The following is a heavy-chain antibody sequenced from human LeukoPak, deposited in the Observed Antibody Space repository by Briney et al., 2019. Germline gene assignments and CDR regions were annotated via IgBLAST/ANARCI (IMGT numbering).Heavy chain of an antibody. D-gene: IGHD2-2*01. CDR2: ISAYNGNT. CDR3: ARVLVYCSSTSCYFEPDFDY. J-gene: IGHJ4*02. CDR1: GYTFTGYF. Sequence: ASVKVSCKASGYTFTGYFIHWVRQAPGQGLEWMGWISAYNGNTNYAQKLQGRVAMTTDTSTSTAYMELRSLRSDDTAVYYCARVLVYCSSTSCYFEPDFDYWGQGTLVTVSS. V-gene: IGHV1-18*04.